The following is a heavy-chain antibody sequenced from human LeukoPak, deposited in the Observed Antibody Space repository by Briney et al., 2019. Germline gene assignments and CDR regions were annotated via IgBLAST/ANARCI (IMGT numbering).Heavy chain of an antibody. D-gene: IGHD2-2*01. V-gene: IGHV3-23*01. CDR3: AKDERYCSSTSCKLSEFDY. Sequence: GGSLRLSCAASGFTFSSYAMSWVRQAPGKGLEWVSSISGSGGSTWDTDSVKGRFTISRDNSKNTLYLQMNSLRAEDTAVYYCAKDERYCSSTSCKLSEFDYWGQGTLVTVSS. CDR1: GFTFSSYA. J-gene: IGHJ4*02. CDR2: ISGSGGST.